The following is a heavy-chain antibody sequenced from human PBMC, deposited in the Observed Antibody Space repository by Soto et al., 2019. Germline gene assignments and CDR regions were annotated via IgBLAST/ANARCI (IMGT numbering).Heavy chain of an antibody. D-gene: IGHD3-9*01. CDR3: PRQPKFLTVYPAHFDS. CDR2: IYYSGST. V-gene: IGHV4-39*01. Sequence: SETLSLTCTVSGGSISSSSYYWGWIRQPPGKGLEWIGSIYYSGSTYYNPSLKSRVTISVDTSKNQFSLKLSSVTAADTALFFCPRQPKFLTVYPAHFDSWGQGTLVTVS. J-gene: IGHJ4*02. CDR1: GGSISSSSYY.